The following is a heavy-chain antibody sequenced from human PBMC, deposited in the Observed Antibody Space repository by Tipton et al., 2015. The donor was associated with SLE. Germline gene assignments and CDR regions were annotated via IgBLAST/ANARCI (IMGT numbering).Heavy chain of an antibody. CDR3: ARGYSTSYYRFDD. CDR2: IYYSGTT. Sequence: TLSLTCTVSGGSISNYYWSWFRQPPGKRLEWIGSIYYSGTTNYNPSLNSRVTISVDTSKNQFSLNLSSVTAADTAVYYCARGYSTSYYRFDDWGQGTPVTVSS. D-gene: IGHD6-13*01. CDR1: GGSISNYY. V-gene: IGHV4-59*01. J-gene: IGHJ4*02.